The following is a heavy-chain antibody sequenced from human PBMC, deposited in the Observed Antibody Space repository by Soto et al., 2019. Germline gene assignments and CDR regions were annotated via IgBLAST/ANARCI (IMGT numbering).Heavy chain of an antibody. J-gene: IGHJ4*02. CDR1: GFTFSSYS. V-gene: IGHV3-48*02. CDR3: ARSVGYGSGMGFDY. D-gene: IGHD3-10*01. CDR2: ISSSSSTI. Sequence: EVQLVESGGGLVQPGGSLRLSCAASGFTFSSYSMNWVRQAPGKGLEWVSYISSSSSTIYYADSVKGRFTISRDNAKNSLYLQMNSLRDEDTAVYYCARSVGYGSGMGFDYWGQGTLVTVSS.